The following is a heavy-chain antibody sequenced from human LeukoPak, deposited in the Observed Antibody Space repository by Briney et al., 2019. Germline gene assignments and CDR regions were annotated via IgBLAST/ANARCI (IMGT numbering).Heavy chain of an antibody. CDR2: IYYSGST. J-gene: IGHJ4*02. V-gene: IGHV4-59*08. CDR3: ARGVAGIGRRVYSLDY. CDR1: GGSISSYY. Sequence: PSETLSLTCTVSGGSISSYYWSWIRQPPGKGLEWIGYIYYSGSTSYNPSLKSRVTISVDTSKNQFSLKLSSVTAADTAVYYCARGVAGIGRRVYSLDYWGQGTLVTVSS. D-gene: IGHD6-19*01.